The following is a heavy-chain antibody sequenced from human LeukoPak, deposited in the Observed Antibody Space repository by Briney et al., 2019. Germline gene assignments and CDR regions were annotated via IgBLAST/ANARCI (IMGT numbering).Heavy chain of an antibody. CDR2: ISGSGGST. V-gene: IGHV3-23*01. Sequence: PGGSLRLSCAASGFTFSSYAMSWVRQAPGKGLEWVSAISGSGGSTYYADSVKGRFTISRDNSKNTPYLQMNSLRAEDTAVYYCAKDLYYYDSSGLFDYWGQGTLVTVSS. J-gene: IGHJ4*02. D-gene: IGHD3-22*01. CDR3: AKDLYYYDSSGLFDY. CDR1: GFTFSSYA.